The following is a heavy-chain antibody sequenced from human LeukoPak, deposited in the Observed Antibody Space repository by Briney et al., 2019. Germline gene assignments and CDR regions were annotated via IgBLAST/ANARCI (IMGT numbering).Heavy chain of an antibody. Sequence: PSETLSLTCSVSGDSITNSIYYWGWLRQPPGRGREWIGTIDYSGNTYYNPSLKSRATISADMSKNQFCLKLSSVTAADTAVYYCAREYTLYRSGWFLDYWGQGTVVTVSS. CDR3: AREYTLYRSGWFLDY. J-gene: IGHJ4*02. D-gene: IGHD6-19*01. V-gene: IGHV4-39*07. CDR2: IDYSGNT. CDR1: GDSITNSIYY.